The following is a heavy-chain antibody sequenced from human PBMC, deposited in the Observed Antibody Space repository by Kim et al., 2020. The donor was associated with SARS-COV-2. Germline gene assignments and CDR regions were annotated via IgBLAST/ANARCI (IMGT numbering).Heavy chain of an antibody. CDR2: TYYRSKWYN. J-gene: IGHJ3*02. Sequence: SQTLSLTCAISGDSVSSNSVAWNWVRQSPSRGLEWLGRTYYRSKWYNDYAVSVKGRISINPDTSQNQFSLQLNSMTPEYTAVYYCARGSNSAFDIWGQGTVVTVSS. CDR3: ARGSNSAFDI. V-gene: IGHV6-1*01. CDR1: GDSVSSNSVA. D-gene: IGHD4-4*01.